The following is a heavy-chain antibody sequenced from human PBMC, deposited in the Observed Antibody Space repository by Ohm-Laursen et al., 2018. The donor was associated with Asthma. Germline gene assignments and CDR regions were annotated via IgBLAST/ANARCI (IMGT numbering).Heavy chain of an antibody. V-gene: IGHV3-30*18. CDR3: AKDDGDYYFDY. D-gene: IGHD4-17*01. CDR2: ISYDGSNK. CDR1: GFTFSSYG. Sequence: SLRLSCSASGFTFSSYGMHWVRQAPGKGLEWVAVISYDGSNKYYADSVKGRFTISRDNSKNTLYLQMNSLRAEDTAVYYCAKDDGDYYFDYWGQGTLATVSS. J-gene: IGHJ4*02.